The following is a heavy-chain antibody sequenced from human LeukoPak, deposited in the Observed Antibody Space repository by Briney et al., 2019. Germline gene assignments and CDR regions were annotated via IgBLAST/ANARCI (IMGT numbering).Heavy chain of an antibody. J-gene: IGHJ6*03. Sequence: SETLSLTCTVSGGSISSSSYYWGWIRQPPGKGLEWIGSIYYSGSTYYNPSLKSRVTISVDTSKNQFSLKLSSVTAADTAVYYCARGRGYSYGWNYYYMDVWGKGTTVTVSS. CDR3: ARGRGYSYGWNYYYMDV. V-gene: IGHV4-39*07. CDR1: GGSISSSSYY. D-gene: IGHD5-18*01. CDR2: IYYSGST.